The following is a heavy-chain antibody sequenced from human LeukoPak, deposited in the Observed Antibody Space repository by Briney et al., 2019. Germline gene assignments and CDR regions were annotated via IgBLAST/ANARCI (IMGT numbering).Heavy chain of an antibody. J-gene: IGHJ5*02. V-gene: IGHV1-2*02. D-gene: IGHD2-2*01. Sequence: GASVKVSCKASGYTFTGYYMHWVRQAPGQGLEWMGWINPNSGGTNYAQKFQGRVTMTRDTSISTAYMELSRLRSDDTAVYYCARDPAWGQLPYNWFDPRGQGTLVTVSS. CDR1: GYTFTGYY. CDR3: ARDPAWGQLPYNWFDP. CDR2: INPNSGGT.